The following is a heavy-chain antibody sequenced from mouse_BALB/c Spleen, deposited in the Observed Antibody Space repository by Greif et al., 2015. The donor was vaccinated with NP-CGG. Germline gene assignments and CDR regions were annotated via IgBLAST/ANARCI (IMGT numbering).Heavy chain of an antibody. CDR2: INPYNDGT. CDR3: ARVDYYGSSSY. J-gene: IGHJ3*01. CDR1: GYTFTSYV. Sequence: VQLQQSGPELVKPGASVKMSCKASGYTFTSYVMHWVKQKPGQGLEWIGYINPYNDGTKYNEKFKGKATLTSDKSSSTADMELSSLTSEYSAVYYWARVDYYGSSSYWGRVTLVTVSA. V-gene: IGHV1-14*01. D-gene: IGHD1-1*01.